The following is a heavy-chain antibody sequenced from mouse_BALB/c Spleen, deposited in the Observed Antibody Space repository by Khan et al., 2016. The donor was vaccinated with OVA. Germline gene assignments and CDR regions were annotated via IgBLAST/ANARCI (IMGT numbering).Heavy chain of an antibody. D-gene: IGHD2-4*01. CDR2: IYPGISYT. CDR3: TRSYDSYYFDY. Sequence: EVQLQQSGTVLARPGASVKMSCKASGYNFTSYWMHWVKQRPGQGLEWIGAIYPGISYTRYNQKFKVKAKLTAVTSASTAYMELSSLTNEDSAVYFCTRSYDSYYFDYWGQGTTLRVSS. J-gene: IGHJ2*01. CDR1: GYNFTSYW. V-gene: IGHV1-5*01.